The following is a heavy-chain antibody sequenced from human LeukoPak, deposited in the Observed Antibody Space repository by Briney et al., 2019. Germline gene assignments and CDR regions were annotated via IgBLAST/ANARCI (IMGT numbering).Heavy chain of an antibody. CDR1: AFTFSTYA. Sequence: PGGSLRLSCAASAFTFSTYAMHWVRQAPGKGLEWVAAISYDGSNKYYADSVKGRFTISRDNSKNTVYLQMNSLRAEDTAVYYCARSVVPKGYWAQGTLVTVSS. J-gene: IGHJ4*02. V-gene: IGHV3-30*04. D-gene: IGHD2-21*01. CDR2: ISYDGSNK. CDR3: ARSVVPKGY.